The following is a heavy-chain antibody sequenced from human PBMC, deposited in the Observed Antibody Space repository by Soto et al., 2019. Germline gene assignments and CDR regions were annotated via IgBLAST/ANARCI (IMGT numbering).Heavy chain of an antibody. CDR3: ARTVVFDP. Sequence: GGSLRLSCAASGFSVRNSQMSWVRQAPGKGLEWVSSISGSGGSTYYADSVKGRFIISRDNSKNTLYLQMTSLRAEDTALYYCARTVVFDPWGQGTLVTVSS. J-gene: IGHJ5*02. D-gene: IGHD1-1*01. CDR2: ISGSGGST. CDR1: GFSVRNSQ. V-gene: IGHV3-23*01.